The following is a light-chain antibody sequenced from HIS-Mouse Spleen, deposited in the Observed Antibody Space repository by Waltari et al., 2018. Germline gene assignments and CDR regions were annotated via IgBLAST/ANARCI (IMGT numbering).Light chain of an antibody. V-gene: IGLV3-10*01. CDR3: YSTDSSGNHRV. Sequence: SYELTQPPSASVSPGQTARITCSGEALQKKYAYWYQQKSGQAPVLVIYEDSKRPSGIPERFSGSSSGTMATLTISGAQVEDEADYYCYSTDSSGNHRVFGGGTKLTVL. CDR1: ALQKKY. J-gene: IGLJ2*01. CDR2: EDS.